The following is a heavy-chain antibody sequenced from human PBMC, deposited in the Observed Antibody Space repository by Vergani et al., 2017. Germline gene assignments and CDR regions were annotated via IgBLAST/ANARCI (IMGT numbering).Heavy chain of an antibody. CDR1: GYSFTSYW. V-gene: IGHV5-10-1*03. D-gene: IGHD6-13*01. CDR3: AREEGDSNSWYRSYYYYYMDV. CDR2: IDPSDSYT. Sequence: EVQLVQSGAEVKKPGESLRISCKGSGYSFTSYWISWVRQMPGKGLEWMGRIDPSDSYTNYSPSFQGHVTISADKSISTAYLQWSSLKASDTAMYYCAREEGDSNSWYRSYYYYYMDVWGKGTTVTVSS. J-gene: IGHJ6*03.